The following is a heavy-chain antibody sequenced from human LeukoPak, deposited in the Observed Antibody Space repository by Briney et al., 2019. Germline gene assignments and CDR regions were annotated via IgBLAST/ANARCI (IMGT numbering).Heavy chain of an antibody. J-gene: IGHJ3*02. V-gene: IGHV4-59*01. CDR3: ASFYSSGWYGAFDI. D-gene: IGHD6-19*01. CDR2: IYYSGST. Sequence: SETLSLTCTVSGGSIGSYYWSWIRQPPGKGLEWIGYIYYSGSTNYNPSLKSRVTISVDTSKNQFSLKLSSVTAADTAVYYCASFYSSGWYGAFDIWGQGTMVTVSS. CDR1: GGSIGSYY.